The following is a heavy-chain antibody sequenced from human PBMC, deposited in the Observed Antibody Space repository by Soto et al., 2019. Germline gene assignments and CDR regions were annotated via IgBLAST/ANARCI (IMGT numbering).Heavy chain of an antibody. CDR3: ASQYGGDDFDY. CDR1: GFTFSAYG. Sequence: PGGSLRLSCAASGFTFSAYGMNWLRQAPGKGLEWVSYITSNARTTFYADSVKGRFTTSRDNAKNSLFLQMSSLRDEDTAVYYWASQYGGDDFDYWGPGTLVTVSS. J-gene: IGHJ4*02. V-gene: IGHV3-48*02. CDR2: ITSNARTT. D-gene: IGHD2-21*02.